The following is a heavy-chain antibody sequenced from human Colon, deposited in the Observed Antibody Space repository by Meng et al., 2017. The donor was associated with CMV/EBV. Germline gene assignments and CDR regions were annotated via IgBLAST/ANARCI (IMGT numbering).Heavy chain of an antibody. CDR1: GDSITTYY. Sequence: SETLSLTCTVSGDSITTYYWSWIRQPPGKGLEWLGYIYYSGSTNYNPSLKSRVSISVDTSKRQFSLKLSSVTAADTAVYYCVRDSRNYAFDFWGQGTLVTVSS. V-gene: IGHV4-59*01. CDR3: VRDSRNYAFDF. CDR2: IYYSGST. D-gene: IGHD2-2*01. J-gene: IGHJ4*02.